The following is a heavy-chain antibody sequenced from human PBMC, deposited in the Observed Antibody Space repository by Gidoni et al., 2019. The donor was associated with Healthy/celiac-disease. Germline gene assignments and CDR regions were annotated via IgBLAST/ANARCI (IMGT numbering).Heavy chain of an antibody. V-gene: IGHV1-18*01. Sequence: QVQLVQSGAEVKKPGASVKVSCKASGYTFTSHGISWVRQATGQGLEWMGWISAYNGNTNYAQKLQGRVTMTTDTSTSTAYMELRSLRSDDTAVYYCARDGSSWRTYAYFDYWGQGTLVTVSS. J-gene: IGHJ4*02. CDR3: ARDGSSWRTYAYFDY. CDR1: GYTFTSHG. D-gene: IGHD6-13*01. CDR2: ISAYNGNT.